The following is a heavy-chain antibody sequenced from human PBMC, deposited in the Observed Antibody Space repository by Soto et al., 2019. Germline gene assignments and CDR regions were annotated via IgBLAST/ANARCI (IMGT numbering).Heavy chain of an antibody. Sequence: QVQLVQSGAEVKKPGSSVKVSCKASGGTFSSYAISWVRQAPGQGLEWMGGVIPIFGTANYAQKYQGRVKITSYKSTSTAYMDLSSLRSEDTAVYYCARGTIVVVTAAVGGYYGMDVWGQGTTVTVSS. CDR2: VIPIFGTA. D-gene: IGHD2-2*01. V-gene: IGHV1-69*06. J-gene: IGHJ6*02. CDR1: GGTFSSYA. CDR3: ARGTIVVVTAAVGGYYGMDV.